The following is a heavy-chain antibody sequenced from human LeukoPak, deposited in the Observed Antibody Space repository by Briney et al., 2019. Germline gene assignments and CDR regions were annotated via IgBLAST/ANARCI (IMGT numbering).Heavy chain of an antibody. J-gene: IGHJ6*02. D-gene: IGHD4-11*01. CDR2: ISGSGGST. Sequence: GGSLRLSCAASGFTFSSYAMSWVRQAPGKGLEWVSAISGSGGSTYYADSVKGRFTISRDNSKNTLYLQTNSLRAEDTAVYYCAKEDTVTTWGTYYYSGMDAWGQGTTVTVSS. CDR1: GFTFSSYA. V-gene: IGHV3-23*01. CDR3: AKEDTVTTWGTYYYSGMDA.